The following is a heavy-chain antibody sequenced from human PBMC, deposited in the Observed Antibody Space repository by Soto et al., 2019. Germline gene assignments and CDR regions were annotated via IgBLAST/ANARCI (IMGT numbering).Heavy chain of an antibody. J-gene: IGHJ4*02. CDR1: GGTFSSYA. V-gene: IGHV1-69*13. CDR2: IIPIFGTA. CDR3: ARDISSGGGYSYGYFDY. Sequence: SVKVSCKASGGTFSSYAISWLRQSAGQGLEWMGGIIPIFGTANYAQKFQGRVTITADESTSTAYMELSSLRSEDTAVYYCARDISSGGGYSYGYFDYWGQGTLVTVSS. D-gene: IGHD5-18*01.